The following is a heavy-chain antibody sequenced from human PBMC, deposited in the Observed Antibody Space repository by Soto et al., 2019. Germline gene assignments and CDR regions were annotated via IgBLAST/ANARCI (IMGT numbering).Heavy chain of an antibody. J-gene: IGHJ4*02. CDR2: IYYSGST. V-gene: IGHV4-39*01. CDR1: GGSISSRGYY. Sequence: QLQLQESGPGLVNPSETLSLTCTVSGGSISSRGYYWGWIRQPPGKGLEWIGSIYYSGSTYYNSSLEIRVTISADTSKDQFSLNLRTVTAADTAVYYCASSSLLLSRIDHWGQGSLVTVSS. CDR3: ASSSLLLSRIDH. D-gene: IGHD2-2*01.